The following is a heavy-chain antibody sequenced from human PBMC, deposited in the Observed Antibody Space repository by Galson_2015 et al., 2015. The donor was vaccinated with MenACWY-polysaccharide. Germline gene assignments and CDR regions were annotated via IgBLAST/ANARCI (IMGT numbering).Heavy chain of an antibody. CDR2: IYDSGTT. J-gene: IGHJ5*02. CDR3: ARDSHYYGSGSFGWFDP. Sequence: GWVRQPPGKGLEWIGSIYDSGTTYYNPSLKGRVTISIDTSKNQFSLNVTSVTAADTAVYFCARDSHYYGSGSFGWFDPWGQGILVPVSS. D-gene: IGHD3-10*01. V-gene: IGHV4-39*07.